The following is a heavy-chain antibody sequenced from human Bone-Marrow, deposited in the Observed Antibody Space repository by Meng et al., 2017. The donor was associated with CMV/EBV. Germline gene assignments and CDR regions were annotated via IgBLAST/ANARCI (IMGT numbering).Heavy chain of an antibody. CDR3: ARRGTGTTFLVYYYYGMDV. D-gene: IGHD1-7*01. CDR1: GYSFTSYW. V-gene: IGHV5-51*01. CDR2: IYPGDSDT. J-gene: IGHJ6*02. Sequence: GESLKISCKGSGYSFTSYWIGWVRQMPGKGLEWMGIIYPGDSDTRYSPSFQGQVTISADKSISTAYLQWSSLKASDTAMYYCARRGTGTTFLVYYYYGMDVWGQGTTVTVSS.